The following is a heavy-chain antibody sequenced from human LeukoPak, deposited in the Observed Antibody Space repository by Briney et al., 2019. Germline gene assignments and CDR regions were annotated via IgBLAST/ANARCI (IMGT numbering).Heavy chain of an antibody. Sequence: KPSETLSLTCAVSGYSISSGYYWGWIRQPPGKGLEWIGSIYHNGSTYYNPSLKSRVTISVDTSKNQFSLKLSSVTAADTAVYYCARADEILRYFDWLSQPFDSWGQGTLVTVSS. J-gene: IGHJ4*02. CDR1: GYSISSGYY. V-gene: IGHV4-38-2*01. D-gene: IGHD3-9*01. CDR2: IYHNGST. CDR3: ARADEILRYFDWLSQPFDS.